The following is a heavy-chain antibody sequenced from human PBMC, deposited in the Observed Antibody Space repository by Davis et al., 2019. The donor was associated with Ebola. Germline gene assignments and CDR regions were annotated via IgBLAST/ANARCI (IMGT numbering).Heavy chain of an antibody. J-gene: IGHJ4*02. V-gene: IGHV5-10-1*01. D-gene: IGHD6-19*01. CDR1: GYSFTSYW. CDR3: ARHDRASSGRFGDN. CDR2: IDPTDSYI. Sequence: GESLKISCQGSGYSFTSYWISWVRQMPGKGLEWMGRIDPTDSYINYSPPFQGHVTMSADKSISTAYLQWSSLKASDTAMYYCARHDRASSGRFGDNWGQGTLVTVSS.